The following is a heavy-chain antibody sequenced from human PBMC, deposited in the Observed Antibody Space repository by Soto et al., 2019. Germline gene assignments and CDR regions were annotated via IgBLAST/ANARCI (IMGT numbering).Heavy chain of an antibody. D-gene: IGHD1-1*01. CDR3: ARPRGTTFDYYGMDV. CDR1: GYSFTSYW. CDR2: IYPGDSDT. Sequence: EVQLVQSGAEVKKPGESLKISCKGSGYSFTSYWIGWVRQMPGKGLEWMGIIYPGDSDTRYSPSFQGQVTISADKSISTASLQWSSLKASDTAMYYCARPRGTTFDYYGMDVWGQGTTVTVSS. V-gene: IGHV5-51*03. J-gene: IGHJ6*02.